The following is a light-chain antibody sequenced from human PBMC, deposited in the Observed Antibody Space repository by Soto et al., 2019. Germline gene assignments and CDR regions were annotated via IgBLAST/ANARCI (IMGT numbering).Light chain of an antibody. J-gene: IGKJ2*01. CDR3: QQYGSSPMYT. CDR1: QRVSNNY. CDR2: GAS. Sequence: EIVLTQSPGTLYLSPGERATLSCRASQRVSNNYLAWYQHKPGQAPRILIYGASIKATGIPDRFSGSGSGTDFTLTISRLEPENFAVYYCQQYGSSPMYTFAQGNKLEIK. V-gene: IGKV3-20*01.